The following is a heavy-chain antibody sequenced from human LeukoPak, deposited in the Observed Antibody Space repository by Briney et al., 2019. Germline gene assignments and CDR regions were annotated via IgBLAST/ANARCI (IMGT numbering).Heavy chain of an antibody. D-gene: IGHD3-10*01. V-gene: IGHV4-59*01. CDR2: IYYSGGT. CDR3: ARTHGLKFGDQGVWFDP. CDR1: GASISDSY. Sequence: LETLSLTCTVSGASISDSYWSWIRQPPGKGLEWIGYIYYSGGTNYNPSLKSRVTISVDTSKNQVSLEVGSATTEDTAVYYCARTHGLKFGDQGVWFDPWDQGTLVTVPS. J-gene: IGHJ5*01.